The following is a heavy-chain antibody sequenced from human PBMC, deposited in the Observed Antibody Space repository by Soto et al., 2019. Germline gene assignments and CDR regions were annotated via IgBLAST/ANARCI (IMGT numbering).Heavy chain of an antibody. Sequence: EVQLVESGGGLVKPGGSLRLSCAASGFTLSNAWMSSVRQAPGKGLEWVGRIKSKTDGGTTDYAAPVKGRFTISRDDSKNSLYLQMNSLKTEDTAVYYCTTGYCSGGSCYLVHYYYGMDVWGQGTTLTASS. CDR2: IKSKTDGGTT. D-gene: IGHD2-15*01. CDR3: TTGYCSGGSCYLVHYYYGMDV. J-gene: IGHJ6*02. V-gene: IGHV3-15*01. CDR1: GFTLSNAW.